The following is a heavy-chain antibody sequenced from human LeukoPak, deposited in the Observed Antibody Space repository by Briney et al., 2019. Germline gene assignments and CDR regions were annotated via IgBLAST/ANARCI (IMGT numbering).Heavy chain of an antibody. Sequence: PGGSLRLSCAASGFTFSRYWMTWVRQAPGKGLEWVANIFQDGSEKYYVESVKGRFTISGDNAKNSLYLQMNSLRVEDTAVYYCARGYSGYDLWGQGTLVTVSS. J-gene: IGHJ5*02. V-gene: IGHV3-7*04. CDR2: IFQDGSEK. CDR3: ARGYSGYDL. CDR1: GFTFSRYW. D-gene: IGHD5-12*01.